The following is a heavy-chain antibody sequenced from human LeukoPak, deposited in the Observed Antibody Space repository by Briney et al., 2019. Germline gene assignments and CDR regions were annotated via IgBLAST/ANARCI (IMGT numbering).Heavy chain of an antibody. CDR1: GFTVSSNY. CDR2: IYSGGST. Sequence: GGSLRLSCAASGFTVSSNYMSWVRQAPGKGLEWVSVIYSGGSTYYADSVKGRFTISRDNSKNTLYLQMNSLRAEDTAVYYCARGANYYYGMDVWGQGTTVTVSS. J-gene: IGHJ6*02. V-gene: IGHV3-66*01. CDR3: ARGANYYYGMDV.